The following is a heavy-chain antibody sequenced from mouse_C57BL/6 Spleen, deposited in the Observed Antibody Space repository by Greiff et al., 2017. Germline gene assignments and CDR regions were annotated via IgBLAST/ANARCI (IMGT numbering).Heavy chain of an antibody. CDR1: GFTFSSYA. Sequence: EVKLMESGGGLVKPGGSLTLSCAASGFTFSSYAMSWVRQTPEKRLEWVATISDGGSYTYYPDNVKGRFTISRDNAKNNLYLQMSHLKSEDTAMYYCARNYFDYWGQGTTLTVSS. CDR2: ISDGGSYT. J-gene: IGHJ2*01. V-gene: IGHV5-4*03. CDR3: ARNYFDY.